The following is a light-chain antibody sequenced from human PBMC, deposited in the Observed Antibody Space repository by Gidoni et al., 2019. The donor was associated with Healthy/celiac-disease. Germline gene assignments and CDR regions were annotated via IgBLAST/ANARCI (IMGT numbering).Light chain of an antibody. CDR3: QQYNSYPPT. CDR1: QGISSW. CDR2: AAS. Sequence: DIQMTQSPSSLSASVGDRVNITCRASQGISSWLAGYQQKPEKAPKALIDAASSLQSGVPSRFSGSGSGTDFTLTISSLQPEDFATYYCQQYNSYPPTFGGGTKVEIK. J-gene: IGKJ4*01. V-gene: IGKV1D-16*01.